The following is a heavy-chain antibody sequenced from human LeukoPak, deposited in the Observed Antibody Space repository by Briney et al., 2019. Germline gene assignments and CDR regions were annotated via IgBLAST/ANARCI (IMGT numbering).Heavy chain of an antibody. CDR1: GGSFSGYY. D-gene: IGHD3-10*01. CDR2: INHSGST. Sequence: PSETLSLTCAVYGGSFSGYYWSWIRQPPGKGLEWIGEINHSGSTNYNPSLKSRVTISVDTSKNQFSLKLSSVTAADTAVYYCASPYYYGSGSYVYWGQGTLVTVSS. CDR3: ASPYYYGSGSYVY. J-gene: IGHJ4*02. V-gene: IGHV4-34*01.